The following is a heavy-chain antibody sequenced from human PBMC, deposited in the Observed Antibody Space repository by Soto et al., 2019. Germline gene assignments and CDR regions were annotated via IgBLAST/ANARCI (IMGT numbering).Heavy chain of an antibody. CDR2: IYSGGST. V-gene: IGHV3-66*01. Sequence: EVQLVESGGGLVQPGGSLRLSCAASGFTVSSNYMSWVRQAPGKGLEWVSVIYSGGSTYYADSVKGRFTISRDNSKNTLYLQMNSLRAEDTAVYYCATTTVWVSDAFDIWGQGTMVTVSS. D-gene: IGHD4-4*01. CDR1: GFTVSSNY. CDR3: ATTTVWVSDAFDI. J-gene: IGHJ3*02.